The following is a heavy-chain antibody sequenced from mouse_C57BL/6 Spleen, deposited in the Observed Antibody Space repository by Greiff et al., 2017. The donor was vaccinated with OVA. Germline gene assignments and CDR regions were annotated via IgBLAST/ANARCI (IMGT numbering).Heavy chain of an antibody. D-gene: IGHD1-1*01. CDR2: IYPGDGDT. J-gene: IGHJ4*01. Sequence: VQLQQSGAELVKPGASVKISCKASGYAFSSYWMNWVKQRPGKGLEWIGQIYPGDGDTNYNGKFKGKATLTADKSSSTAYMQLSSLTSEDSAVYFFARFYYYGSNAMDYWGQGTSVTVSS. V-gene: IGHV1-80*01. CDR3: ARFYYYGSNAMDY. CDR1: GYAFSSYW.